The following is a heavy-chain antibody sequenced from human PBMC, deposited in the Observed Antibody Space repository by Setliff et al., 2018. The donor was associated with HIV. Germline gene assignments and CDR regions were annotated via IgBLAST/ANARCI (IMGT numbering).Heavy chain of an antibody. V-gene: IGHV4-4*07. Sequence: SETLSLTCTVSGGSISSYYWSWIRQPAGKGLEWIGRIYTSGSTNYNPSLKSRVTMSVDTSKNQFSLKLTSVTAADTALYFCARLGDSGYDFRGYFDYWGQGKLVTVPQ. CDR1: GGSISSYY. CDR2: IYTSGST. D-gene: IGHD5-12*01. CDR3: ARLGDSGYDFRGYFDY. J-gene: IGHJ4*02.